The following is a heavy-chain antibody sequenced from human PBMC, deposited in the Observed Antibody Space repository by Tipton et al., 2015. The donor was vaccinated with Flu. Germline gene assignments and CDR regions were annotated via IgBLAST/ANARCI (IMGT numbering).Heavy chain of an antibody. Sequence: SLRLSCAVSGGSISSSNWWSWVRQPPGKGLEWIGEIYHSGSTNYNPSLKSRVTISVDKSKNQFSLKLSSVTAADTAVYYCARASIPPYGMDVWGQGTTVTVSS. V-gene: IGHV4-4*02. J-gene: IGHJ6*02. CDR1: GGSISSSNW. D-gene: IGHD2-21*01. CDR2: IYHSGST. CDR3: ARASIPPYGMDV.